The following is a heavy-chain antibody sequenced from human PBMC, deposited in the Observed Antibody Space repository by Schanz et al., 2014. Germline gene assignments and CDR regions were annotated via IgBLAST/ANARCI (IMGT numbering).Heavy chain of an antibody. J-gene: IGHJ4*02. D-gene: IGHD3-3*01. V-gene: IGHV3-23*04. Sequence: EVQLVESGGGVVQPGRSLRLSCAASGFTFSIYAMHWVRQAPGKGLEWVSAISGSGGSTYYADSVKGRFTISRDNAKNSLFLQMNSLRAEDTAVYYCVRDSFFAFDYWGQGTLVTVSS. CDR3: VRDSFFAFDY. CDR2: ISGSGGST. CDR1: GFTFSIYA.